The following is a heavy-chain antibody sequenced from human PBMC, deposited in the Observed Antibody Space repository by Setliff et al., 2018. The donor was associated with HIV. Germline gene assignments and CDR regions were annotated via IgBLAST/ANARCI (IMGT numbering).Heavy chain of an antibody. J-gene: IGHJ6*03. V-gene: IGHV3-23*01. D-gene: IGHD2-21*01. CDR1: GSGFTFSNFA. Sequence: GGSLRLSCAASGSGFTFSNFAITWVRQAPGKGLEWVSAIGGSGFGTYYADSVKGRFTISRDNSKNTLYLQMNSLRAEDTAIYYCAKRRVCNTSCYIVDYMDVWGKGTTVTVSS. CDR2: IGGSGFGT. CDR3: AKRRVCNTSCYIVDYMDV.